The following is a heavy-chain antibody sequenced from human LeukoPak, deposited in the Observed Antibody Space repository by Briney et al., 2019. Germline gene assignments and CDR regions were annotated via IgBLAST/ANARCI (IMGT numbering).Heavy chain of an antibody. CDR2: IDASGVNT. Sequence: GGSLRLSCAASGFSFNSHAMNWVRQVPGKGLQWVSTIDASGVNTYYGNSVEGRFTISRDNSKNTLYLQMNSLRAEDTALYYCAKDTPSIYVDYLYYFDSWGQGTLVTVSS. CDR1: GFSFNSHA. V-gene: IGHV3-23*01. J-gene: IGHJ4*02. D-gene: IGHD4-17*01. CDR3: AKDTPSIYVDYLYYFDS.